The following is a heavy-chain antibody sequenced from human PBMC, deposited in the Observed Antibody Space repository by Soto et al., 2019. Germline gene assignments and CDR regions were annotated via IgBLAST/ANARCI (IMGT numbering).Heavy chain of an antibody. D-gene: IGHD3-10*01. V-gene: IGHV4-39*01. CDR2: VHHNGRT. CDR3: ARHGSGSQYPLDS. CDR1: GGSITSGDNYY. Sequence: QLQLQESGPGLVQPSGTLSLTCTVSGGSITSGDNYYWGWVRQPPGKGLEYIGSVHHNGRTYSNPSLKSRVTVAADTSKNQFSLKLNSVTAADTAVYYCARHGSGSQYPLDSWGQGTLVTVSS. J-gene: IGHJ4*02.